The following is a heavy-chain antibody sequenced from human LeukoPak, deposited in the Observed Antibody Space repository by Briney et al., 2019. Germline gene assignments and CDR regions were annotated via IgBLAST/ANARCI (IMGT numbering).Heavy chain of an antibody. CDR1: GASVSDGNYY. D-gene: IGHD3-22*01. Sequence: SETLSLTCSVSGASVSDGNYYWSWIRQPPGKGLEWIGRIYTTGSATYNPSLKSRVTMSVDTSKNQFSLRLRSVTAADTAVYHCARGDYYDSSGYLLDHWGQGTLVTVSS. CDR3: ARGDYYDSSGYLLDH. V-gene: IGHV4-61*01. J-gene: IGHJ4*02. CDR2: IYTTGSA.